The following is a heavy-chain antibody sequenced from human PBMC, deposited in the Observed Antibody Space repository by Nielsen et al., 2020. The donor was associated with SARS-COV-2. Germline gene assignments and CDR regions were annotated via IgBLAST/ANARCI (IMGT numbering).Heavy chain of an antibody. Sequence: GSLRLSCAASGFTFSTYGMHWVRQTPGKGLEWVAAISYDGSNKYYVDSVKGRFTISRDNSKNTLYLQMSSLREEDTAVYYCAKDWTAIVVVPSGGVDYWGQGTLVTVSS. CDR1: GFTFSTYG. CDR3: AKDWTAIVVVPSGGVDY. CDR2: ISYDGSNK. V-gene: IGHV3-30*18. J-gene: IGHJ4*02. D-gene: IGHD2-15*01.